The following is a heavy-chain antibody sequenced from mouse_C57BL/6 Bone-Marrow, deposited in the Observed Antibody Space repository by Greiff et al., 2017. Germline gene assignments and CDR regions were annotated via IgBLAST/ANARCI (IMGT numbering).Heavy chain of an antibody. CDR3: AGPGLGAFDY. D-gene: IGHD4-1*01. V-gene: IGHV5-6*01. J-gene: IGHJ4*01. CDR2: ISSGGSYT. Sequence: EVHLVESGGDLVKPGGSLKLSCAASGFTFSSYGMPWVRQTPDKRLEWVATISSGGSYTYYPDSVKGRFTLSRDNAKNTLYLQMSSLKSEDTAVYYCAGPGLGAFDYWGQGTSVTVSA. CDR1: GFTFSSYG.